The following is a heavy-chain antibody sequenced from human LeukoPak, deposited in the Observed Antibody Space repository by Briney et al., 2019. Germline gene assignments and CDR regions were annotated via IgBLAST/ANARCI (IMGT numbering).Heavy chain of an antibody. D-gene: IGHD4-11*01. Sequence: ASVKVSCKVSGYTLIELSMHWVRQAPGKGLEWMGGFDPEDGETIYAQKFQGRVTMTEDTSTDTAYMELSSLRSEDTAVYYCATVIPYYSKGEFDYWGQGTLVTVSS. CDR3: ATVIPYYSKGEFDY. CDR1: GYTLIELS. V-gene: IGHV1-24*01. J-gene: IGHJ4*02. CDR2: FDPEDGET.